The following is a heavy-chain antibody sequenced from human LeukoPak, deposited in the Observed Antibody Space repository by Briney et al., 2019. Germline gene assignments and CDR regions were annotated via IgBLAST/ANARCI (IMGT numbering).Heavy chain of an antibody. D-gene: IGHD4-11*01. CDR1: GFTVSSYY. CDR3: ARSYSNHLFGMDV. V-gene: IGHV3-66*01. CDR2: IYSGGST. Sequence: GGSLRLSCAASGFTVSSYYMTWVRQAPGKGLEWVSVIYSGGSTYYADSVKGRVAISRDNSKNTVFLQMNSVRAADTALYYCARSYSNHLFGMDVWGQGTTVTASS. J-gene: IGHJ6*02.